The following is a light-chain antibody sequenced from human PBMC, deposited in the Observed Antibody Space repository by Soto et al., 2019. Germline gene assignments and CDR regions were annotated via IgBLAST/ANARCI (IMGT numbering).Light chain of an antibody. J-gene: IGKJ4*01. CDR2: GAS. CDR1: QSVNSNY. V-gene: IGKV3-20*01. Sequence: ELVLTQSPGTLSLSPGERATLSCRASQSVNSNYLVWYQQKPGQAPRLVIYGASTRATGIPDRFSGSGSGTDFTLTISRLEPEDFAVYYCQQYGGSRIFGGGTKVEIK. CDR3: QQYGGSRI.